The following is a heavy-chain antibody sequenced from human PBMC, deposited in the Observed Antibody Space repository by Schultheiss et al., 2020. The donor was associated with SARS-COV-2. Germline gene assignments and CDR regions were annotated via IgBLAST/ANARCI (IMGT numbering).Heavy chain of an antibody. CDR2: ISTSSTTI. CDR1: GFTFSDYY. J-gene: IGHJ4*02. V-gene: IGHV3-11*01. Sequence: GGSLRLSCAASGFTFSDYYMSWIRQAPGKELEWVSYISTSSTTIYYADSVKGRFTISRDNSKNTLYLQMNSLRPEDTAIYYCARDLPPLDYWGQGTLVTVSS. CDR3: ARDLPPLDY.